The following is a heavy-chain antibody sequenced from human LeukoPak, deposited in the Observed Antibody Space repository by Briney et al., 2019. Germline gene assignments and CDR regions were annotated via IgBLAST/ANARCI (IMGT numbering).Heavy chain of an antibody. D-gene: IGHD3-3*01. CDR3: AKDLGDTIFGVVRNAFDI. CDR1: GFTFSSYG. Sequence: GGSLRLSCAASGFTFSSYGMHWVRQAPGKGLEWVAFIRYDGSNKYYADSVKGRFTISRDNSKNTLYLQMNSLRAEDTAVYYCAKDLGDTIFGVVRNAFDIWGQGTMVTVSS. V-gene: IGHV3-30*02. J-gene: IGHJ3*02. CDR2: IRYDGSNK.